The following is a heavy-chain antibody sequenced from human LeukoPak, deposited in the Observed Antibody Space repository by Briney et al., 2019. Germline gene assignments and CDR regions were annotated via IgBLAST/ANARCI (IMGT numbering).Heavy chain of an antibody. D-gene: IGHD1-26*01. CDR3: AKESGPRYSGSYFDY. CDR2: ISGSGGST. V-gene: IGHV3-23*01. J-gene: IGHJ4*02. Sequence: GGSLRLSCAASGFTFSNFWMHWVRQAPGKGLEWVSAISGSGGSTYYADSVKGRFTISRDNSKNTLYLQMNSLRAEDTAVYYCAKESGPRYSGSYFDYWGQGTLVTVSS. CDR1: GFTFSNFW.